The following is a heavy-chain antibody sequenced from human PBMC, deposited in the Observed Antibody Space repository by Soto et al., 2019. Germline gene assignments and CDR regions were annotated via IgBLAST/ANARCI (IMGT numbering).Heavy chain of an antibody. CDR2: VSYDGSLK. CDR1: GFTFSAYS. D-gene: IGHD2-21*01. J-gene: IGHJ4*02. CDR3: AREIRGAIGPLDY. Sequence: QPGGSLRLSCAASGFTFSAYSINWVRQSPGKGLEWVAVVSYDGSLKFYADSVKGRFAISRDNSTNTVYLQMNSLSPDDTAVYYCAREIRGAIGPLDYWGQGTLVTVS. V-gene: IGHV3-30*09.